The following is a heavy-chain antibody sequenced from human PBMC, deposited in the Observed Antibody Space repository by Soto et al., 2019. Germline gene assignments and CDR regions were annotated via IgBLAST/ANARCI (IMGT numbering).Heavy chain of an antibody. CDR3: ARGHGYTYHYYGMDV. Sequence: ASVKVSYKPSGYTFTSYAMHGVRQAPGQRLEWMGCINAGNCNTKYSQKFQGRVNINRDTSASTASMELSSLRSEDTAVYYCARGHGYTYHYYGMDVWGQGTTVTVSS. CDR2: INAGNCNT. J-gene: IGHJ6*02. V-gene: IGHV1-3*01. D-gene: IGHD5-18*01. CDR1: GYTFTSYA.